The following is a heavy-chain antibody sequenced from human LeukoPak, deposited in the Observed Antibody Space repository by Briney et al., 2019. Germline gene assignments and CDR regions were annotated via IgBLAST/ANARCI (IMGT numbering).Heavy chain of an antibody. J-gene: IGHJ4*02. V-gene: IGHV1-8*02. Sequence: ASVEVSCKASGGTFSSYAISWVRQAPGQGLEWMGWMSPNSGNTGYAQKFQGRVTMTRDTSTGTAYLELSSLRSEDSAVYYCVRAPPNWGADFWGQGTLVTVSS. D-gene: IGHD7-27*01. CDR2: MSPNSGNT. CDR1: GGTFSSYA. CDR3: VRAPPNWGADF.